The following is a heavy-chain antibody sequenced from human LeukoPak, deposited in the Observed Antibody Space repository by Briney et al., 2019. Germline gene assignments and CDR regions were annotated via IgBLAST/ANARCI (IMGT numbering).Heavy chain of an antibody. D-gene: IGHD3-10*01. V-gene: IGHV4-34*01. Sequence: SETLSLTCAVYIDSFSNYHWNWIRQTPGKGLEWIGEINHSGSTNYNPSLKSRVTISVDTSKNQFSLKLSSVTAADTAVYYCARRGSRWFGETTLYYFDYWGQGTLVTVSS. CDR3: ARRGSRWFGETTLYYFDY. CDR2: INHSGST. CDR1: IDSFSNYH. J-gene: IGHJ4*02.